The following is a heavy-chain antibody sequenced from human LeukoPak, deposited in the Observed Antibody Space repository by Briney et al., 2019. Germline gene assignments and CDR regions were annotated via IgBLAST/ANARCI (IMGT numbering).Heavy chain of an antibody. D-gene: IGHD3-10*01. V-gene: IGHV3-23*01. CDR1: GFMFDIYT. CDR2: ISASANST. CDR3: AKLSGSGSYPSFYAAFDI. Sequence: GGSLRLSCAASGFMFDIYTMTWVRQAPGKGPEWVSGISASANSTYYADSVKGRFIVSRDNSKNTLYLQMNSLRAEDTAVYYCAKLSGSGSYPSFYAAFDIWGQGTMVTVSS. J-gene: IGHJ3*02.